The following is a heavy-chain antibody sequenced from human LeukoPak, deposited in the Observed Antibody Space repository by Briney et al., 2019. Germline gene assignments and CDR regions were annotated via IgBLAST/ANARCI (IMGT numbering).Heavy chain of an antibody. V-gene: IGHV3-30*01. J-gene: IGHJ4*02. CDR1: GFTFSSYA. CDR3: ARGQRATDY. CDR2: ISYDGSNK. D-gene: IGHD1-26*01. Sequence: PGRSLRLSCAASGFTFSSYAMHWVRQAPGKGLEWVAVISYDGSNKYYADSVKGRFTISRDNSKNTLYLQMNSLRAEDTAVYYCARGQRATDYWGQGTLVTVSS.